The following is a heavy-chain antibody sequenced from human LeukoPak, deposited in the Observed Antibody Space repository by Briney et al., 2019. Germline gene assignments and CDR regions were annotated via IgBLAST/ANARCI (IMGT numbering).Heavy chain of an antibody. CDR2: IKSNSDGGKA. D-gene: IGHD1-26*01. J-gene: IGHJ4*02. CDR1: RFPFSNAW. Sequence: GGSLRLSCVASRFPFSNAWMSWVRQAPGKGLEWVGRIKSNSDGGKADYAAPVKGRFNISRDDSKTTLYLQVKSLKTEDTAVYYCTTEGGGAYYGFDYWGQGTLVSVSS. CDR3: TTEGGGAYYGFDY. V-gene: IGHV3-15*01.